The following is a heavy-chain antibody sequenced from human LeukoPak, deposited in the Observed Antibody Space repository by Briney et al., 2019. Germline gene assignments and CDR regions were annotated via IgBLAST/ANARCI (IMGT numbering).Heavy chain of an antibody. D-gene: IGHD4-23*01. CDR3: AITTVVTPDWFDP. Sequence: SETLSLTCTVSGDSISGYYWTWIRQPPGKGLEWIGYIYYSGSTNYNPSLKSRAAISVDTSKNQFSLKLSSVTAADTAVYYCAITTVVTPDWFDPWGQGTLVTVSS. J-gene: IGHJ5*02. V-gene: IGHV4-59*12. CDR1: GDSISGYY. CDR2: IYYSGST.